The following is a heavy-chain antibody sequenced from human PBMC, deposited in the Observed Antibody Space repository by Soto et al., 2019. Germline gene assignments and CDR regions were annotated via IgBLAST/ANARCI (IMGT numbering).Heavy chain of an antibody. CDR3: VRRSPEDAFDI. CDR1: GGSIISGGYS. Sequence: SETLSLTCAVSGGSIISGGYSWSWIRQPPGKGLQWIGHIYEGGNTYYTPSLESRVAISTDKSKNQFSLRLSSVTAADTAVYYCVRRSPEDAFDIWGQGTMVTVSS. CDR2: IYEGGNT. V-gene: IGHV4-30-2*01. J-gene: IGHJ3*02.